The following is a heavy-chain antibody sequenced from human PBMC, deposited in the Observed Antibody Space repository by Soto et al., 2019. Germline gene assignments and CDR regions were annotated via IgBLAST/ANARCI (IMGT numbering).Heavy chain of an antibody. CDR1: GFTFGDYA. J-gene: IGHJ4*02. CDR2: IRSKAYGGTT. V-gene: IGHV3-49*04. D-gene: IGHD2-15*01. CDR3: TGKGYCSGGSCYGGDY. Sequence: GGSLRLSCTASGFTFGDYAMSWVRQAPGKGLEWVGFIRSKAYGGTTEYAASVKGRFTISRDDSKSIAYLQMNSLKTEDTAVYYCTGKGYCSGGSCYGGDYWGQGTLVTVLL.